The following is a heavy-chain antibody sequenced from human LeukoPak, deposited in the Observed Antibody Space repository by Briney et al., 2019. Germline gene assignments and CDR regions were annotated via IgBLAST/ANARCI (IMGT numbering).Heavy chain of an antibody. V-gene: IGHV3-30*18. CDR2: ISYDGSNK. Sequence: PGRSLRFSCAASGFTFSSYGMHWVRQAPGKGLEWVAVISYDGSNKYYADSVKGRFTISRGNSKNTLYLQMNSLRAEDTAVYYCAKDVTPYYWGQGTLVTVSS. J-gene: IGHJ4*02. CDR1: GFTFSSYG. D-gene: IGHD2-21*02. CDR3: AKDVTPYY.